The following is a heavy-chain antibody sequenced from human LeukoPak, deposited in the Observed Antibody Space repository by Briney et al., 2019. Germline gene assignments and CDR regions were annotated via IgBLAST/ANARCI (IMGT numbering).Heavy chain of an antibody. J-gene: IGHJ4*02. Sequence: WASVKVSCKASGYTFTTYYMHWVRQAPGQGLEWMGWMKSNNGHTGYAQKFQGRVTMTRDTSINTAYMELSSLTFEDTAVYYCARGPPNWGMVGYWGQGTLVTVSS. CDR3: ARGPPNWGMVGY. D-gene: IGHD7-27*01. CDR1: GYTFTTYY. V-gene: IGHV1-8*02. CDR2: MKSNNGHT.